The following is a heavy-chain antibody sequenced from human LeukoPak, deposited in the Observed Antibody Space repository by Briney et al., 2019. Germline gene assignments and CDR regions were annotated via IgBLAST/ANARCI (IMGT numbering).Heavy chain of an antibody. CDR2: IIPIFGTA. Sequence: SVKVSCKASGGTFSSYAISWVRQAPGQGLEWMGRIIPIFGTANYAQKFQGRVTITTDESTSTAYMELSSLRSEDTAVYYCARGVPIRDYFYYYMAVWGKGTTVTVSS. J-gene: IGHJ6*03. D-gene: IGHD5-24*01. V-gene: IGHV1-69*05. CDR1: GGTFSSYA. CDR3: ARGVPIRDYFYYYMAV.